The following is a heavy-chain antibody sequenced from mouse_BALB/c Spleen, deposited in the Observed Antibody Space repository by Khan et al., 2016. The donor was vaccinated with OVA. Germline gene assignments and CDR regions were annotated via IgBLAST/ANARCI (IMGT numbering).Heavy chain of an antibody. CDR3: VRGGKFAY. V-gene: IGHV1S137*01. CDR1: GYTFTDYA. Sequence: QVQLQQSGAELVRPGVSVKISCKASGYTFTDYAMHWVKQRHAKSLEWIGVISTNYGDADYNQKFQGKASMTVDRSSSTVYMELARLPSEDSAIYYCVRGGKFAYWGQGTLVTVSA. CDR2: ISTNYGDA. D-gene: IGHD1-1*02. J-gene: IGHJ3*01.